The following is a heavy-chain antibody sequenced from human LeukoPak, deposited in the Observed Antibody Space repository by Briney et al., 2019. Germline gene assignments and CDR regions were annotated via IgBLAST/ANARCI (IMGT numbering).Heavy chain of an antibody. CDR1: GGTFSSYA. V-gene: IGHV1-69*01. CDR2: IIPIIGTA. CDR3: ARDYDSPRSV. D-gene: IGHD3-22*01. J-gene: IGHJ4*02. Sequence: ASVKVSCKASGGTFSSYAISWVRQAPGQGLEWMGGIIPIIGTANYAQKFQGRVTITADESTSTAYMELSSLRSEDTAVYYCARDYDSPRSVWGQGTLVTVSS.